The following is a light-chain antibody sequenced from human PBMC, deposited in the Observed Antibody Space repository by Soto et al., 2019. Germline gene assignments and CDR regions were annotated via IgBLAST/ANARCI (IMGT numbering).Light chain of an antibody. CDR1: QSVSSS. CDR2: GAF. CDR3: QQYKDWPTT. Sequence: EIVLTQSPVTLSLFPGERATLSCRASQSVSSSLAWYQQKPGQAPRLLIYGAFARATGIPARFSGGGSGTDFTLTITSLQSEDFGVYYCQQYKDWPTTFGQGTKVDIK. J-gene: IGKJ1*01. V-gene: IGKV3-15*01.